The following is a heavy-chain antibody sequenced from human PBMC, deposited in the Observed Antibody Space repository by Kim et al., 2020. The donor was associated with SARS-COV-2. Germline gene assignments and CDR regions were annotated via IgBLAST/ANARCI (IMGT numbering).Heavy chain of an antibody. J-gene: IGHJ4*02. CDR1: GFTFSSYG. CDR2: ISYDGSNK. Sequence: GGSLRLSCAASGFTFSSYGMHWVRQAPGKGLEWVAVISYDGSNKYYADSVKGRFTISRDNSKNTLYLQMNSLRAEDTAVYYCAKDGSYYDSSGYYPLDYWGQGTLVTVSS. V-gene: IGHV3-30*18. D-gene: IGHD3-22*01. CDR3: AKDGSYYDSSGYYPLDY.